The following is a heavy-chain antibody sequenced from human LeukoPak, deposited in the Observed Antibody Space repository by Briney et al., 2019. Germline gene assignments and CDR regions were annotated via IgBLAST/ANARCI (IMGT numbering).Heavy chain of an antibody. Sequence: SETLSLTCAVYGGSFSGSYWSSTRQPPRKGLGWIGEINHSGSTTYNPSLMSRFTISVDTSKNQFSRKLSSVTAADTAVYYCARVVRGYNGSGSRFHRLGFDPWGQGTLVTVSS. CDR3: ARVVRGYNGSGSRFHRLGFDP. CDR2: INHSGST. J-gene: IGHJ5*02. CDR1: GGSFSGSY. V-gene: IGHV4-34*01. D-gene: IGHD3-10*01.